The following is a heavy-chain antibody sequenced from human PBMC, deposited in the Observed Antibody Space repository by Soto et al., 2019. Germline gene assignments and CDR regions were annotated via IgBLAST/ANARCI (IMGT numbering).Heavy chain of an antibody. CDR2: IYHNGST. D-gene: IGHD3-10*01. V-gene: IGHV4-31*03. CDR1: GDSIASHDYY. CDR3: XLDXVGEFLNGSGMDV. J-gene: IGHJ6*02. Sequence: QVQLQESGPGLVKPSQTLSLTCIVSGDSIASHDYYWSWIRLLPGKGLEWIGQIYHNGSTSYNPTLKSRFDISEATSKIYFPLRXTSVXATDTAXYYXXLDXVGEFLNGSGMDVWGQGTTVTVSS.